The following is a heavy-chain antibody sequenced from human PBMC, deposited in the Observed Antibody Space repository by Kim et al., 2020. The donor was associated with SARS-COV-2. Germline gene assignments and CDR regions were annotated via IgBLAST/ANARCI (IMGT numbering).Heavy chain of an antibody. V-gene: IGHV4-61*01. CDR2: IYYSGST. CDR1: GGSVSSGSYY. J-gene: IGHJ4*02. CDR3: ARDGGPDYSHDY. D-gene: IGHD2-15*01. Sequence: SETLSLTCTVSGGSVSSGSYYWSWIRQPPGKGLEWIGYIYYSGSTNYNPSLKSRVTISVDTSKNQFSLKLSSVTAADTAVYYCARDGGPDYSHDYWGQGTLVTVSS.